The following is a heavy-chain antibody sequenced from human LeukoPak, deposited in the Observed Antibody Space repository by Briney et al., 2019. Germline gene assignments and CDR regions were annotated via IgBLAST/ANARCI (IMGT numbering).Heavy chain of an antibody. CDR1: GFTFSSYS. D-gene: IGHD3-22*01. CDR3: ATDFYDST. J-gene: IGHJ5*02. V-gene: IGHV3-15*07. CDR2: IRSNSDGGTI. Sequence: GGSLRLSCAASGFTFSSYSMNWVRQAPGKGLEWVGRIRSNSDGGTIDYAAPVKGRFTLSRDDSKTTLYLQMNSLQTEDTAVYYCATDFYDSTWGQGTLVTVSS.